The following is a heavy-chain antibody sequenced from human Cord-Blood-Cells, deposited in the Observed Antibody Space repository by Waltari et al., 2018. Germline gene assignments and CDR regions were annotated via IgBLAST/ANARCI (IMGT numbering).Heavy chain of an antibody. CDR1: GGSFSSYT. J-gene: IGHJ3*01. D-gene: IGHD6-19*01. Sequence: HVQLVQSGAVVKKPGSSVTVSCNASGGSFSSYTLSWVRQAPGQGLEWMVRIIPILGLANYAQKFQGRVTITADKSPSTASMELSSLGSENTPVYYCAKSGGGVAGAFDLWGQGIMVTVSS. V-gene: IGHV1-69*02. CDR2: IIPILGLA. CDR3: AKSGGGVAGAFDL.